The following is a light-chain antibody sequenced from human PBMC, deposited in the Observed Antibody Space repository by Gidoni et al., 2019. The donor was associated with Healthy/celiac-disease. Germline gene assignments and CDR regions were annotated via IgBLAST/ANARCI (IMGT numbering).Light chain of an antibody. CDR3: QQYKDYLTWT. V-gene: IGKV1-5*03. J-gene: IGKJ1*01. CDR1: QSISDW. Sequence: DIQMTQSPSTLSASVGDRVTITCRASQSISDWLAWYQQKPGKAPKLLIYKSSNLESGVPSRFSGSGAGTEFTLTISSLQPDDFATYYCQQYKDYLTWTFXQXTKVEIK. CDR2: KSS.